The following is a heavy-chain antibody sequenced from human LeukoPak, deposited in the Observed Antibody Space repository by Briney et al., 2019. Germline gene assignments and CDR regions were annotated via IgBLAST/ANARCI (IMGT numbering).Heavy chain of an antibody. Sequence: GGSLRLFCAASGFTFSNAWMSWVRQAPGKGLEWVGRIKSKTDGGTTDYAAPVKGRFTISRDDSKNTLYLRMNSLKTEDTAVYYCTTRIAVAGTGVDYWGQGTLVTVSS. CDR2: IKSKTDGGTT. CDR3: TTRIAVAGTGVDY. V-gene: IGHV3-15*01. J-gene: IGHJ4*02. CDR1: GFTFSNAW. D-gene: IGHD6-19*01.